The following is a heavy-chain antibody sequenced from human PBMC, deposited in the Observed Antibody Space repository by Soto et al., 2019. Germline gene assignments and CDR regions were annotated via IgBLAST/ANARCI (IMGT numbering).Heavy chain of an antibody. D-gene: IGHD2-21*01. CDR2: IATTGETT. Sequence: EVQLLESGGGLVQPGGSLRLSCAASGFTFNTYDMSRVRQAPGTGLEWVSSIATTGETTFYADSVRGRFTISRDNSKNTLFLQINTLRADDTAIYCCVRHWGGWGHGNLVTVSS. CDR3: VRHWGG. J-gene: IGHJ4*01. CDR1: GFTFNTYD. V-gene: IGHV3-23*01.